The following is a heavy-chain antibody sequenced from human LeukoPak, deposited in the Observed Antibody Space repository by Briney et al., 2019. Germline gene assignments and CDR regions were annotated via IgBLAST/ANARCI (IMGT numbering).Heavy chain of an antibody. CDR1: GYSISSGYY. V-gene: IGHV4-38-2*01. J-gene: IGHJ4*02. CDR2: IYHSGST. Sequence: SETLSLTCAVSGYSISSGYYWGWIRQPPGKGLEWIGSIYHSGSTYYNPSPKSRVTISVDTSKNQFSLKLSSVTAADTAVYYCASLYGDYGPGGFDYWGQGTLVTVSS. D-gene: IGHD4-17*01. CDR3: ASLYGDYGPGGFDY.